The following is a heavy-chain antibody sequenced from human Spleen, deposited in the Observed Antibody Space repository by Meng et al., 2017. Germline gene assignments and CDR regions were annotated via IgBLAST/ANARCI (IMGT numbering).Heavy chain of an antibody. V-gene: IGHV7-4-1*02. CDR3: TRDGYSDCSRTSCFDY. J-gene: IGHJ4*02. CDR1: GYTLTSYA. D-gene: IGHD2-2*01. Sequence: VQRVQSGSELRKPGALVKVSCKASGYTLTSYAINWLRQAPGQGLEWMGWINTKTGNPTYAQGFTGRLVFSLDTSVSTAYLQISGLKADDTAVYYCTRDGYSDCSRTSCFDYWGQGTLVTVSS. CDR2: INTKTGNP.